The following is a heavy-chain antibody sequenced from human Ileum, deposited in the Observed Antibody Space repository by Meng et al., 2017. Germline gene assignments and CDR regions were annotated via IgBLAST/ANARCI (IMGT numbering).Heavy chain of an antibody. CDR1: GFTFSSYD. J-gene: IGHJ4*02. D-gene: IGHD2-15*01. Sequence: EVQLLESGGGLGQPGGSLRLSCAASGFTFSSYDMSWVRQAPGKGLEWVSGISSSGGRTDYTDSVKGRFTISRDNSKNRLYLQMNRLRVEDTAVYYCAPPKGVVAAATVPVYWGQGTLVTVSS. CDR3: APPKGVVAAATVPVY. CDR2: ISSSGGRT. V-gene: IGHV3-23*01.